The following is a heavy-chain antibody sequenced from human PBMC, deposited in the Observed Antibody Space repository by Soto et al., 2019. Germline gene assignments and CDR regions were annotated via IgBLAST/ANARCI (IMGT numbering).Heavy chain of an antibody. Sequence: EVQLLESGGGLVQPGGSLRLSCAASGFTFSSYAMSWVRQAPGKGLEWVSAISGSGGSTYYADSVKGRFTISRDNSKNTLYLQMNRLRAEDTAVYYCAKDSRITIFGVVINDYWGQGTLVTVSS. CDR2: ISGSGGST. CDR3: AKDSRITIFGVVINDY. J-gene: IGHJ4*02. CDR1: GFTFSSYA. V-gene: IGHV3-23*01. D-gene: IGHD3-3*01.